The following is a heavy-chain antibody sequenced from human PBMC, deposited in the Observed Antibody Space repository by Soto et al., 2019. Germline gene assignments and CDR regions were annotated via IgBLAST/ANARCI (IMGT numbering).Heavy chain of an antibody. Sequence: QVQLVQSGAEVKKPGASGKVSCTFTSYDINWVRQATGQGLEWMAWMNPNSGNTRYAQKFQGRVTMTRNNSNFTAYMDLSSRRSEDTAVYYCARGPGSSDWRFSYYYMDVWGQGTTVTVSS. CDR3: ARGPGSSDWRFSYYYMDV. V-gene: IGHV1-8*01. J-gene: IGHJ6*02. CDR1: FTSYD. CDR2: MNPNSGNT. D-gene: IGHD6-19*01.